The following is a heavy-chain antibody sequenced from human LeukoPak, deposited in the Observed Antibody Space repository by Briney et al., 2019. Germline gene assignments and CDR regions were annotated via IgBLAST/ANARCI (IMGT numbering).Heavy chain of an antibody. CDR3: ARQGKGFYSSAWYAFHY. CDR2: IYSGGDT. CDR1: GFNVRSNY. Sequence: PGGSLRLSCAASGFNVRSNYMSWVRQVPGKGLEWVSVIYSGGDTYYSDPVKGRFTVSRDNNKNTLFLQMNSLKAEDTAIYYCARQGKGFYSSAWYAFHYWGQGTPVTVSS. V-gene: IGHV3-53*01. D-gene: IGHD6-19*01. J-gene: IGHJ4*02.